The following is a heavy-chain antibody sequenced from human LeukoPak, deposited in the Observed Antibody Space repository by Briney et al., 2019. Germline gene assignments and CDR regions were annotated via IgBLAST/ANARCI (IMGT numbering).Heavy chain of an antibody. CDR2: IRYDGSNK. D-gene: IGHD2-2*01. CDR3: AKDRDVIVVVPAAPEGLDY. V-gene: IGHV3-30*02. CDR1: GFTFSSYG. Sequence: PGGSLRLSCAASGFTFSSYGMHWVRQAPGKGLEWVAFIRYDGSNKYYADSVKGRFTISRDNSKNTLYLQMNSLRAEDTAVYYCAKDRDVIVVVPAAPEGLDYWGQGTLVTVPS. J-gene: IGHJ4*02.